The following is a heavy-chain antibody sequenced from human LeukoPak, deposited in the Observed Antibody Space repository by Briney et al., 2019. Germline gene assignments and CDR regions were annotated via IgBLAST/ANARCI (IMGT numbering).Heavy chain of an antibody. CDR1: GGSISTYY. CDR3: ARDHSTAWTFDY. V-gene: IGHV4-4*07. Sequence: PSETLSLTCSVSGGSISTYYWNWIRQPAGKGLEWIGHVYSSGSTNYNPSLKSRVTISVDKSKNQFSLKLSSLTAADTAVYYCARDHSTAWTFDYWGQGTLVTVSS. CDR2: VYSSGST. J-gene: IGHJ4*02. D-gene: IGHD6-19*01.